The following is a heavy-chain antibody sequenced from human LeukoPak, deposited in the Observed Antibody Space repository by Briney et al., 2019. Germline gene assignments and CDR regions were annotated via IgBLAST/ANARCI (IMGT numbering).Heavy chain of an antibody. J-gene: IGHJ5*02. CDR1: GFTFSSYS. V-gene: IGHV3-21*01. CDR2: ISSSSSYV. Sequence: GSLRLSCAASGFTFSSYSMNWVRQAPGKGLEWVSSISSSSSYVYYADSVKGRFTISRDNAKNSLYLQMNSLRAEDTAVYYCATTVLGAYSWFDPWGQGTLVTVSS. D-gene: IGHD4-11*01. CDR3: ATTVLGAYSWFDP.